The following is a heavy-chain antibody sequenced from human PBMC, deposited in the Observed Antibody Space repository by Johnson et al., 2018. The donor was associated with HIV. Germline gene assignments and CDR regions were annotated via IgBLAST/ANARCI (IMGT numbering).Heavy chain of an antibody. CDR2: ISYDGSDK. V-gene: IGHV3-30*04. J-gene: IGHJ3*02. D-gene: IGHD6-6*01. Sequence: QVQLMESGGGVVQPGRSLRLSCAASGFTFSSYAMHWVRQAPGKGLEWVAVISYDGSDKYYADSVKGRFTISRDNSKNTLFLQMNSLRTEDTAVYYCAKDLRIAARPGDAFDIWGQGTMVTVSS. CDR3: AKDLRIAARPGDAFDI. CDR1: GFTFSSYA.